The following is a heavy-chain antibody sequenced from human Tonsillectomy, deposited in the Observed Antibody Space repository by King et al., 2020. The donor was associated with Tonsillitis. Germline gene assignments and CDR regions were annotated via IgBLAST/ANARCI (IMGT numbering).Heavy chain of an antibody. CDR2: ISGSAGDT. V-gene: IGHV3-23*04. Sequence: VQLVESGGGLVQSGGSLRLSCAVSGFTFSDYAMSWVRQAPGKGLEWVSTISGSAGDTFYADSVKGRFTISRDNSKNTLSLQLNSLRADDTAVYYRAKSQAVTFDYWGQGTLVTVSS. D-gene: IGHD6-19*01. J-gene: IGHJ4*02. CDR1: GFTFSDYA. CDR3: AKSQAVTFDY.